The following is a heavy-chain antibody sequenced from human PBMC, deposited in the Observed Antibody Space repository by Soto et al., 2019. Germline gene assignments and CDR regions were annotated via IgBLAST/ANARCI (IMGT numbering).Heavy chain of an antibody. Sequence: GPGVKKTGASVKVSCKTSGYPFTSYDISWVRQAPGQGLEWMGWIRVYNGKTNYAQKFQDRVTVTTDTSTSTAYMELRSLRSDDTAVYYCARASGGYSDRWGQGTLVTVSS. CDR2: IRVYNGKT. CDR1: GYPFTSYD. V-gene: IGHV1-18*04. J-gene: IGHJ5*02. D-gene: IGHD1-26*01. CDR3: ARASGGYSDR.